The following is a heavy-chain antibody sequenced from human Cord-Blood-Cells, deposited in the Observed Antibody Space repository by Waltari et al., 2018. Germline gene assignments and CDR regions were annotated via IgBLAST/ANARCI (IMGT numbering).Heavy chain of an antibody. V-gene: IGHV4-59*08. D-gene: IGHD6-13*01. Sequence: QVQLQESGPGLVKPSETLSLTCTVSGGSISSYYWSWIRQPPGKGLEWIGYSYYSGSTNYNPPLKSRVTISVDTSKNQFSLKLSSVTAADTAVYYCARYSSSWPYAFDIWGQGTMVTVSS. CDR1: GGSISSYY. CDR3: ARYSSSWPYAFDI. J-gene: IGHJ3*02. CDR2: SYYSGST.